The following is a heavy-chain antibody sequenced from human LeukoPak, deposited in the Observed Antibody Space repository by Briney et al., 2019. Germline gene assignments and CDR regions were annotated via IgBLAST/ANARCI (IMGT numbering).Heavy chain of an antibody. CDR3: ARGSSLGFDH. Sequence: SETLSLTCSVAGVSVSAYHRSWVRQAAGKGLEWIGRSYASGSTTYNPSLESRVTISVQKPDNQFSLRLMSAMAADTAVYYCARGSSLGFDHWGQGILVTVSS. D-gene: IGHD7-27*01. CDR1: GVSVSAYH. CDR2: SYASGST. V-gene: IGHV4-4*07. J-gene: IGHJ4*02.